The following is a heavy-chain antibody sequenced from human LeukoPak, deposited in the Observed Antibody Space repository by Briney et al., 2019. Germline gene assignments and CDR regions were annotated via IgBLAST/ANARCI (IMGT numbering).Heavy chain of an antibody. CDR3: ARDFVYGEFDY. Sequence: GGSLRLSCAASGFTFSSYEMNWVRQAPGKGLEWVSYISSSGSTIYYADSVKGRFTISRDNAKNSLYLQMNSLRAEDTAVYYCARDFVYGEFDYWGQGTLVTVSS. CDR2: ISSSGSTI. V-gene: IGHV3-48*03. J-gene: IGHJ4*02. CDR1: GFTFSSYE. D-gene: IGHD1-14*01.